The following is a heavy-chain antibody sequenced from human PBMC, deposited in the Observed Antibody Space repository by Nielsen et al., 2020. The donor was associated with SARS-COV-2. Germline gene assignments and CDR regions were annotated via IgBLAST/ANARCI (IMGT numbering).Heavy chain of an antibody. CDR2: IYYSGST. J-gene: IGHJ5*02. CDR1: GGSINSYY. Sequence: SETLSLTCTVSGGSINSYYWSWIRQPPGKGLEWIGYIYYSGSTSYNPSLKSRVTISVDTSKNQFSLKLNSVTAADTAVYYCARFPKYWFDLWGQGTLVTVSS. CDR3: ARFPKYWFDL. V-gene: IGHV4-59*01.